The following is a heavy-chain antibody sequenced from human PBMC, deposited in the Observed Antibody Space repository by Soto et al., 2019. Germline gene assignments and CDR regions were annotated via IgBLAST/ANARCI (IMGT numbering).Heavy chain of an antibody. J-gene: IGHJ4*02. D-gene: IGHD2-2*01. CDR1: GFSLSTSGVA. CDR2: IYWDDDK. CDR3: AHRRACSSTCCFAIFVY. Sequence: QITLKESGPTLVKPTQTLTLTCTFSGFSLSTSGVAVGWIRQPPGKALEWLALIYWDDDKRYSPSLKSRLTVSMGTSGFQVVFTLANVGPVASAAYCCAHRRACSSTCCFAIFVYWGQGTLVTVSS. V-gene: IGHV2-5*02.